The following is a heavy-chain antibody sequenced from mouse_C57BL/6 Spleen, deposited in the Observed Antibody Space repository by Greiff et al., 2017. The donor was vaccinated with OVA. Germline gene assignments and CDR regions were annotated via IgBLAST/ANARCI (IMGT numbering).Heavy chain of an antibody. V-gene: IGHV1-5*01. CDR2: IYPGNSDT. CDR3: TVYYDYDEGYYYAMDY. CDR1: GYTFTSYW. Sequence: EVQLQQSGTVLARPGASVTMSCKTSGYTFTSYWMHWVNQRTGTGLEWIGDIYPGNSDTGYNQKFKGKAKLTAVTYACTAYMELSSLTNEDSAVYYCTVYYDYDEGYYYAMDYWGQGTSVTVSS. J-gene: IGHJ4*01. D-gene: IGHD2-4*01.